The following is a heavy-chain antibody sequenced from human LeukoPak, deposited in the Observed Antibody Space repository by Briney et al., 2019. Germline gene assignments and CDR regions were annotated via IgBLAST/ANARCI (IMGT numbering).Heavy chain of an antibody. D-gene: IGHD3-10*01. J-gene: IGHJ4*02. CDR1: GYTFTSYY. V-gene: IGHV1-46*01. CDR3: AKGRPKGITMVRGGYFDY. Sequence: ASVKVSCKASGYTFTSYYMHWVRQAPGQGLEWMGIINPSGGSTSYAQKFQGRVTMTRDMSTSTVYMELSSLRSEDTAVYYCAKGRPKGITMVRGGYFDYWGQGTLVTVSS. CDR2: INPSGGST.